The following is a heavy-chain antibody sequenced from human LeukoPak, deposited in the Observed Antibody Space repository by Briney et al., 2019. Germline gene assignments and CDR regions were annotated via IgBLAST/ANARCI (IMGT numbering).Heavy chain of an antibody. D-gene: IGHD3-16*01. V-gene: IGHV3-30-3*02. CDR3: VKSEGVFGRQYHFDY. CDR1: RFTFSSYA. CDR2: ISYGGNNK. J-gene: IGHJ4*02. Sequence: GGSLRLSCAASRFTFSSYAMHWVRQAPGKGLEWVAVISYGGNNKYYADSVKGRFTISRVNSKNTLYLQMNSLRDEDTAVYYCVKSEGVFGRQYHFDYWGQGTLVTVSS.